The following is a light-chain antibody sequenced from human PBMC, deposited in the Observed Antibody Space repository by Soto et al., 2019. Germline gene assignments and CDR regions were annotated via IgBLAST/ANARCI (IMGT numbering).Light chain of an antibody. V-gene: IGKV3-20*01. CDR1: QSVSSSH. J-gene: IGKJ1*01. CDR2: GAS. Sequence: EIVLTQSPVTLSLSPGERATLSCRASQSVSSSHLAWYQQKPGQAPRLLIYGASSRAIGIPDRFSGSGSGTDFTLTISRLEPEDFAVYYCQQYGSSPATFGQGTKVDIK. CDR3: QQYGSSPAT.